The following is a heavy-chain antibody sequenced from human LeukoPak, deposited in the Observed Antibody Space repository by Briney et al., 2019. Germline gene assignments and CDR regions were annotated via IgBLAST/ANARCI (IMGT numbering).Heavy chain of an antibody. CDR2: TWYDGSNK. D-gene: IGHD3-10*01. Sequence: GGSLRLSCAASGFTFSSYGMHWVRQAPGKGLEWVAVTWYDGSNKYYADSVKGRFTISRDNSKNTLYLQMNSLRAEDTAVYYCARDLGHTSGLDYWGQGTLVTVSS. CDR1: GFTFSSYG. CDR3: ARDLGHTSGLDY. V-gene: IGHV3-33*01. J-gene: IGHJ4*02.